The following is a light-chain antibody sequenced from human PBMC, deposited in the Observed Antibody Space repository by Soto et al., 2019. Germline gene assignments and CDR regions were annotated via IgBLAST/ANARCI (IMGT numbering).Light chain of an antibody. CDR1: QSISSW. J-gene: IGKJ1*01. V-gene: IGKV1-5*01. CDR3: QQYNGYSRT. CDR2: DAS. Sequence: DIQMTQSPSTLSASVGDRVTITCRASQSISSWLAWYRQKPGKAPKLLIYDASSLESGVPSRFSGSGSGTEFTLTIRSLQPDDFATYYCQQYNGYSRTFGQGTKVDIK.